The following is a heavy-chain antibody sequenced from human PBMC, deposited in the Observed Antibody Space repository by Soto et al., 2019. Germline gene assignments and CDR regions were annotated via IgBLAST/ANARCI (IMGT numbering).Heavy chain of an antibody. CDR2: IYPGDSDT. V-gene: IGHV5-51*01. CDR1: GYSFTSYW. J-gene: IGHJ6*03. D-gene: IGHD4-17*01. Sequence: HWESLKISCKGSGYSFTSYWIGWVRQMPGKGLKWMVIIYPGDSDTRYSPSFQGQVTISADKSISTAYLQWSSLKASDTAMYYCARHRYGDPYYYYYMDVWGKGTTVTVSS. CDR3: ARHRYGDPYYYYYMDV.